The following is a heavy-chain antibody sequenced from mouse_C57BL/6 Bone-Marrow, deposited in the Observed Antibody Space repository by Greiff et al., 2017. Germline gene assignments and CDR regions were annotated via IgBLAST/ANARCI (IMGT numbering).Heavy chain of an antibody. CDR3: ARGSSSYVWFAY. J-gene: IGHJ3*01. CDR2: IYPRSGNT. V-gene: IGHV1-81*01. Sequence: VQLQQSGAELARPGASVKLSCKASGYTFTSYGISWVKQRTGQGLEWIGEIYPRSGNTYYNEKFKGKATLTADKSSSTAYMELRSLTSEDSAVYFCARGSSSYVWFAYWGQGTLVTVSA. CDR1: GYTFTSYG. D-gene: IGHD3-2*02.